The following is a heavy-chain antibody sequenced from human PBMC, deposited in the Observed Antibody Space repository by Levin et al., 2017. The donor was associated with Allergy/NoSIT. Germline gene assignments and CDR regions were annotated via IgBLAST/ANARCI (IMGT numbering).Heavy chain of an antibody. CDR1: GGSISSYY. J-gene: IGHJ6*02. D-gene: IGHD1-14*01. CDR2: IYYSGST. V-gene: IGHV4-59*08. Sequence: SETLSLTCTVSGGSISSYYWSWIRQPPGKGLEWIGYIYYSGSTNYNPSLKSRVTISVDTSKNQFSLKLSSVTAADTAVYYCARHLGFPRETGGDYYYHYGMDVWGQGTTVTVSS. CDR3: ARHLGFPRETGGDYYYHYGMDV.